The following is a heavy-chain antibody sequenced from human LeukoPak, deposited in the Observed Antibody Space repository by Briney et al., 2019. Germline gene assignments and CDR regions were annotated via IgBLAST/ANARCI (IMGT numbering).Heavy chain of an antibody. J-gene: IGHJ4*02. Sequence: SETLSLTCAVSGYSISSGYYWGWIRQSPGKGLEWIGSIYHSESTYYNPSLKSRVTIPVDTSKHQCSLKLSSVTAADTAVYYCARHITSDYYGSGSSLYYFDYWGRGTLVTVSS. CDR3: ARHITSDYYGSGSSLYYFDY. D-gene: IGHD3-10*01. CDR1: GYSISSGYY. V-gene: IGHV4-38-2*01. CDR2: IYHSEST.